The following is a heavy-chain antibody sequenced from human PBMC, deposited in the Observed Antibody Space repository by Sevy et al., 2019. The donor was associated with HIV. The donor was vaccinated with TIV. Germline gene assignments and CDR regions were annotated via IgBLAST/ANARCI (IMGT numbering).Heavy chain of an antibody. V-gene: IGHV3-48*03. CDR3: ARDLPPSATTVAHFDY. J-gene: IGHJ4*02. CDR1: GFIFSSYE. D-gene: IGHD4-17*01. CDR2: ITNSGSRM. Sequence: GGSLRLSCAASGFIFSSYEMNWVRQAPGKGLKWVSYITNSGSRMSYSDSVKGRFTISRDNAKNSLFLEMHSLRAEDTAIYYCARDLPPSATTVAHFDYWGQRTLVTVSS.